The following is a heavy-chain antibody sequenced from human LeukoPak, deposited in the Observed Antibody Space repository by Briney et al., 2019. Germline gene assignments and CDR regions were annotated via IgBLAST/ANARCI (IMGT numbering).Heavy chain of an antibody. J-gene: IGHJ4*02. CDR3: AREGRMSMGIEY. D-gene: IGHD4/OR15-4a*01. CDR2: INHGGST. CDR1: GGSLSGYY. Sequence: SETLSLTCAVYGGSLSGYYWSWIRQSPGKGLEWIGEINHGGSTNYNPSLKSRVTMSVDTSKNHFSLRLSSVTAADTAVYFCAREGRMSMGIEYWGQGTLVTVSS. V-gene: IGHV4-34*01.